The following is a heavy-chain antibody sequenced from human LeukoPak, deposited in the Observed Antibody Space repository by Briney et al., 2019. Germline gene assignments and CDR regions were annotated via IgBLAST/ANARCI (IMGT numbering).Heavy chain of an antibody. CDR1: GFTFSSYT. J-gene: IGHJ4*02. V-gene: IGHV3-21*01. Sequence: GGSLRLSCAASGFTFSSYTMHWIRQAPGKGLEWVSSISGSNSYIFYADSVKGRFTVSRGNAKDSLYLQMNSLRAEDTAVYYCARALTTLTYEGYWGQGTLVTVSS. CDR3: ARALTTLTYEGY. D-gene: IGHD1-1*01. CDR2: ISGSNSYI.